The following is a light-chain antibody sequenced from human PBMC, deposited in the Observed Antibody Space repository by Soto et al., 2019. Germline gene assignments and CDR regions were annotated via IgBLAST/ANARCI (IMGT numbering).Light chain of an antibody. CDR3: VLYMGSGIGV. J-gene: IGLJ7*01. CDR1: SGSVSTSYY. CDR2: STS. Sequence: QTVVTQEPSFSVSPGGTVTLTCGLSSGSVSTSYYPSWYQQTPGQAPRTVIYSTSARSSGVPGRFSGSILGNKAALTISGAQADDESHYYCVLYMGSGIGVFGGGTQLTVL. V-gene: IGLV8-61*01.